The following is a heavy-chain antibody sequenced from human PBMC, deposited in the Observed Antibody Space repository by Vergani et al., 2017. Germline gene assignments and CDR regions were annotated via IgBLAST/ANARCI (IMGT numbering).Heavy chain of an antibody. CDR2: IRYDGSNT. CDR3: ARATCSGGSCYRGFEY. D-gene: IGHD2-15*01. J-gene: IGHJ4*02. V-gene: IGHV3-30*02. CDR1: GFTFSSYG. Sequence: QVQLVESGGGVVQPGGSLRLSCAASGFTFSSYGMHWVRQAPGKGPEWVAIIRYDGSNTYYADSVKGRFTISRDNSKNTLYLQMNSLRAEDTAVYYCARATCSGGSCYRGFEYWGQGSLITVSS.